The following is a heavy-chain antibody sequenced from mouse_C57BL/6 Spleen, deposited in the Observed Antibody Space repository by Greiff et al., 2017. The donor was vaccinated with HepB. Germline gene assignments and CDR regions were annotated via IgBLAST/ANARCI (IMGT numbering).Heavy chain of an antibody. J-gene: IGHJ4*01. CDR3: ARWDYYGSFMDY. V-gene: IGHV1-4*01. Sequence: QVQLQQSGAELARPGASVKMSCKASGYTFTSYTMHWVKQRPGQGLEWIGYINPSSGYTKYNQKFKDKATLTADKSSSTAYMQLSSLTSEDSAVYYCARWDYYGSFMDYWGQGTSVTVSS. CDR1: GYTFTSYT. CDR2: INPSSGYT. D-gene: IGHD1-1*01.